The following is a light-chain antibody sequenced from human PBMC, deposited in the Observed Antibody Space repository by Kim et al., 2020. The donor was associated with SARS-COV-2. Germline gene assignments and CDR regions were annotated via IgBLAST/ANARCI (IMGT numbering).Light chain of an antibody. J-gene: IGKJ5*01. V-gene: IGKV3-11*01. CDR2: DAS. CDR3: QHRGNWRPT. Sequence: EIVLTQFPATLSLSPGESATLSCTASQSVSSYLAWYQQKPGQAPRLLIYDASSRAPGIPARFSGRGSVTDFTLTISSLEPEDFAIYYCQHRGNWRPTFGQGTRLEIK. CDR1: QSVSSY.